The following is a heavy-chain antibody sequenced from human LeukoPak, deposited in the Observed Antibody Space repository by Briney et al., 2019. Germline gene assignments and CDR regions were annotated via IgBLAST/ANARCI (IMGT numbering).Heavy chain of an antibody. CDR1: EYTFISYN. CDR2: VNPRSGDA. CDR3: ARGVPLGYCTYGVCYPPYYFDY. Sequence: ASVKVSCEASEYTFISYNINWLRQATGQGLEWMGWVNPRSGDAGYLQKFQGRLTITRDSSIDTAYMDLSGLSSEDTAVYYCARGVPLGYCTYGVCYPPYYFDYWGQGTLVTASS. V-gene: IGHV1-8*03. D-gene: IGHD2-8*01. J-gene: IGHJ4*02.